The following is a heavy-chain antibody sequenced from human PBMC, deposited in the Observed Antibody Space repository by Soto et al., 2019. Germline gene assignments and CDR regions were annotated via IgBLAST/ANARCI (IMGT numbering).Heavy chain of an antibody. CDR3: AKDGHGDYLFDY. D-gene: IGHD4-17*01. V-gene: IGHV3-23*01. CDR2: ISGSGGST. Sequence: GGSLRLFCAASGFTFSSYAMSWVRQAPGKGLELVSAISGSGGSTYYADSVKGRFTISRDNSKNTLYLQMNSLRAEDTAVYYCAKDGHGDYLFDYWGQGTLVTVSS. J-gene: IGHJ4*02. CDR1: GFTFSSYA.